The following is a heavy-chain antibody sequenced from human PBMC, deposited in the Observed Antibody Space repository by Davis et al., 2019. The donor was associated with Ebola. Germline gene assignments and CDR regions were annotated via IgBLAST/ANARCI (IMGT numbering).Heavy chain of an antibody. CDR2: ISSSSSYI. CDR3: ARDRGGGSYFDY. CDR1: GFTFSSYS. D-gene: IGHD1-26*01. V-gene: IGHV3-21*01. J-gene: IGHJ4*02. Sequence: GESLKISCAASGFTFSSYSMNWVRQAPGKGLEWVSSISSSSSYIYYADSVKGRFTISRDNAKNSLYLQMNSLRAEDTAVYYCARDRGGGSYFDYWGQGTLVTVSS.